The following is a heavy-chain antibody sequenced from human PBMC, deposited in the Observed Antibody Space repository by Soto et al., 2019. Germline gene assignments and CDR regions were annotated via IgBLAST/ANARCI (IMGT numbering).Heavy chain of an antibody. V-gene: IGHV4-39*01. CDR1: GDSISSSSSY. J-gene: IGHJ4*02. CDR2: ISHSGTT. D-gene: IGHD2-2*02. Sequence: SLTFTVSGDSISSSSSYWGWIRQPPGKGLEWIAIISHSGTTYYTPPLKSRLTISADTSKNQFSLNLAPVTAADTAVYYCARRKYPYYFDYWGQGTLVTVSS. CDR3: ARRKYPYYFDY.